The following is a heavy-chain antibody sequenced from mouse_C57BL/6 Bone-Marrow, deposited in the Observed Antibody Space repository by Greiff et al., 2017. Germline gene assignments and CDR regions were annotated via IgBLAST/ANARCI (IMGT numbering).Heavy chain of an antibody. CDR3: ARSYGSSLFDY. CDR1: GFTFTDYY. Sequence: EVQVVESGGGLVQPGGSLSLSCAASGFTFTDYYMSWVRQPPGKALEWLGFIRNKANGYTTEYSASVKGRFTISRDKSQSILYLHRNALRAEDSATYYCARSYGSSLFDYWGQGTTLTVSS. V-gene: IGHV7-3*01. D-gene: IGHD1-1*01. J-gene: IGHJ2*01. CDR2: IRNKANGYTT.